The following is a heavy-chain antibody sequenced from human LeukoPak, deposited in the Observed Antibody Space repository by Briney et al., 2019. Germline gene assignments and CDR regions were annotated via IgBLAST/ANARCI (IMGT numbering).Heavy chain of an antibody. Sequence: SSETLSLTCTVSIGSVNSGVYYWGWIRQPPGKGLEWIGSIHSSGSTYYNPSLKSRVTISVDTSKSHFSLKLSSVTAADRAVYYCAKHEGSYYDKSGYTFDFWGQGTLVTVSS. CDR2: IHSSGST. V-gene: IGHV4-39*01. J-gene: IGHJ4*02. D-gene: IGHD3-22*01. CDR3: AKHEGSYYDKSGYTFDF. CDR1: IGSVNSGVYY.